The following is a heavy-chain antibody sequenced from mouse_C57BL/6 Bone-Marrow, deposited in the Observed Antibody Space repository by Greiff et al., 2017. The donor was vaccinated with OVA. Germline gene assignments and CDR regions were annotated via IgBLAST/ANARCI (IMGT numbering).Heavy chain of an antibody. CDR2: ISDGGSYT. CDR3: ARDRGYYGSSPFAY. J-gene: IGHJ3*01. Sequence: EVMLVESGGGLVKPGGSLKLSCAASGFTFSSYAMSWVRQTPEKRLEWVATISDGGSYTYYPDNVKGRFTISRDNAKNNLYLQMSHLKSEDTAMYYCARDRGYYGSSPFAYWGQGTLVTVSA. V-gene: IGHV5-4*01. D-gene: IGHD1-1*01. CDR1: GFTFSSYA.